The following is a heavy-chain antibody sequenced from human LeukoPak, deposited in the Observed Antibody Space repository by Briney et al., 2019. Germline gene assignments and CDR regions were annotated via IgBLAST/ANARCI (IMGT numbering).Heavy chain of an antibody. J-gene: IGHJ5*02. V-gene: IGHV3-21*01. D-gene: IGHD3-22*01. CDR2: ISSSSSYI. CDR3: ARDLGQYYDTSDNWFDP. Sequence: GGSLRLSCAASGFTFSSYGMNWVRQAPGKGLEWVSCISSSSSYIYYADSVKGRFTISRDNAKNSLYLQMNSLRAEDTAVYYCARDLGQYYDTSDNWFDPWGQGTLVTVSS. CDR1: GFTFSSYG.